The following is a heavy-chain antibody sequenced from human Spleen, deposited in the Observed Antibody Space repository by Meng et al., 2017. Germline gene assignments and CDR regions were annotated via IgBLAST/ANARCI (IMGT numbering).Heavy chain of an antibody. V-gene: IGHV4-4*02. CDR2: IPHRGSS. J-gene: IGHJ4*02. CDR3: ARRGFVLRFSGASFDY. D-gene: IGHD3-3*01. CDR1: GDSITNHNW. Sequence: QVQLRESGPALVKPSETLSPTCAGSGDSITNHNWWAWVRQPPGKGLEWIGEIPHRGSSAYNPSLKSRVSMSIDKSKNQFSLKLTSVTAADTAIYYCARRGFVLRFSGASFDYWGQGTLVTVSS.